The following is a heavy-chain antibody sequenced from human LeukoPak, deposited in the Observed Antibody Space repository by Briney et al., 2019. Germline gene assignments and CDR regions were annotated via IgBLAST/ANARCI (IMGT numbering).Heavy chain of an antibody. D-gene: IGHD6-13*01. J-gene: IGHJ4*02. V-gene: IGHV3-23*01. CDR1: GFTYSRYA. CDR3: AKVLGVSYSSSWYTEDY. CDR2: ISGSGGST. Sequence: GGSLRLSCAASGFTYSRYAMSWVRQAPGKGLEWVSAISGSGGSTYYADCVRGRFNISRDNSEHTLSLQMNSVRAEDGAVYYCAKVLGVSYSSSWYTEDYWGQGTLVTVCS.